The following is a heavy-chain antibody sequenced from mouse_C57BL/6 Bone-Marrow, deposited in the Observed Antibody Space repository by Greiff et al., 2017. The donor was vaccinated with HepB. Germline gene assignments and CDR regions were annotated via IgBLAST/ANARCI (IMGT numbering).Heavy chain of an antibody. V-gene: IGHV1-42*01. CDR1: GYSFTGYY. Sequence: VQLQQSGPELVKPGASVKISCKASGYSFTGYYMNWVKQSPEKSLEWIGEINPSTGGTTYNQKFKAKATLTVDKSSSTAYMQLKSLTSEDSAVYYCARSAYYSNYVFAYWGQGTLVTVSA. J-gene: IGHJ3*01. D-gene: IGHD2-5*01. CDR3: ARSAYYSNYVFAY. CDR2: INPSTGGT.